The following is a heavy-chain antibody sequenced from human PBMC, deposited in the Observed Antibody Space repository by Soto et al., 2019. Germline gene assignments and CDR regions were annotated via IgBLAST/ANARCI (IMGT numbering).Heavy chain of an antibody. CDR3: ARAGLAKEFDY. J-gene: IGHJ4*02. CDR1: GYTFTGYY. D-gene: IGHD3-3*02. Sequence: QVQLVQSGAEVKKPGASVKVSCKASGYTFTGYYMHWVRQAPGQGLEWMGWINPNSGGTNYAQKLQGWVNMTRDTSISTAYMELSRLRSDDRAVYYCARAGLAKEFDYWGQGTLVTVSS. V-gene: IGHV1-2*04. CDR2: INPNSGGT.